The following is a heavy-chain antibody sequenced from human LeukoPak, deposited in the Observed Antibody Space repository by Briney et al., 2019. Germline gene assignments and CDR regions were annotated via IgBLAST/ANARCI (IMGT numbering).Heavy chain of an antibody. Sequence: SETLSLTCTVSGGSISSNRYYWGWIRQPPGKGLEWIGNIHYSGSTYYNPSLKTRVTISEDTSKNQFSLKLSSVTAADTAVYYCARDISSTKFDYWGQGTLVTVSS. J-gene: IGHJ4*02. D-gene: IGHD2-2*01. V-gene: IGHV4-39*07. CDR2: IHYSGST. CDR1: GGSISSNRYY. CDR3: ARDISSTKFDY.